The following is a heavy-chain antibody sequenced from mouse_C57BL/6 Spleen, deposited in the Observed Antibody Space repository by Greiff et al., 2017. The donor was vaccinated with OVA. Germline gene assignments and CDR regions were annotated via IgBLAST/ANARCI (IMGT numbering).Heavy chain of an antibody. CDR1: GYTFTDYN. J-gene: IGHJ4*01. D-gene: IGHD1-3*01. CDR3: AKWELSTLYAMDY. CDR2: INPNNGGT. Sequence: EVQLQQSGPELVKPGASVEMSCKASGYTFTDYNMHWVRQSHGKSLEWIGYINPNNGGTSYNQKFKGKATLTVNKSSSTADMERRSLTSEDSAVYYCAKWELSTLYAMDYWGQGTSVTVSA. V-gene: IGHV1-22*01.